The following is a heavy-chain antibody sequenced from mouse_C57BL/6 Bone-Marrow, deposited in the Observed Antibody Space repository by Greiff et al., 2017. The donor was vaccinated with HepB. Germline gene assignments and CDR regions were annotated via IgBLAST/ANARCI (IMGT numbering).Heavy chain of an antibody. CDR3: ASPPNYYGRSRRFAY. D-gene: IGHD1-1*01. CDR1: GYTFTDYN. J-gene: IGHJ3*01. CDR2: INPNNGGT. V-gene: IGHV1-22*01. Sequence: VQLQQSGPELVKPGASVKMSCKASGYTFTDYNMHWVKQSHGKSLEWIGYINPNNGGTSYNQKFKGKATLTVNKSSSTAYMELRSLTSEDSAVYYCASPPNYYGRSRRFAYWGQGTLVTVSA.